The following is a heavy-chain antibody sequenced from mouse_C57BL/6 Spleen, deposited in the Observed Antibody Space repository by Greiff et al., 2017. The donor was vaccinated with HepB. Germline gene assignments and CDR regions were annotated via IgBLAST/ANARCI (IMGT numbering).Heavy chain of an antibody. D-gene: IGHD1-1*01. CDR3: ARPGSRGY. CDR1: GYTFTSYW. V-gene: IGHV1-50*01. Sequence: QVQLQQPGAELVKPGASVKLSCKASGYTFTSYWMQWVKQRPGQGLEWIGEIDPSDSYTNSNQKFKGKATLTVDTSSSTAYMQLSSLTSVDSAVYYCARPGSRGYWGQGTTLTVSS. J-gene: IGHJ2*01. CDR2: IDPSDSYT.